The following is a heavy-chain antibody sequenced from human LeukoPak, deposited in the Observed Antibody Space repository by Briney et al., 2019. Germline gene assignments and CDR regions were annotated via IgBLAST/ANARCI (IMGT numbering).Heavy chain of an antibody. D-gene: IGHD3-10*01. J-gene: IGHJ6*03. CDR1: GGSFSGYY. CDR3: ASSPLGYSGSYYTRYYYYMDV. V-gene: IGHV4-34*01. Sequence: PSETLSLTCAVYGGSFSGYYWSWIRQPPGKGLEWIGEINHSGSTNYNPSLKSRVTISVDTSKNQFSLKLSSVTAADTAVYYCASSPLGYSGSYYTRYYYYMDVWGKGTTVTISS. CDR2: INHSGST.